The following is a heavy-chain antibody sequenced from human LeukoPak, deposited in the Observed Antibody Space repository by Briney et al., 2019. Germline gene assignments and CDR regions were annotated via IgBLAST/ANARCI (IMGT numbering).Heavy chain of an antibody. J-gene: IGHJ3*02. Sequence: GGSLRLSCAASGFTFSSYEMNWVRQAPGKGLEWVSYISSSGSTIYYADSVKGRFTISRDNAKNSLYLQMNSLRAEDTAVYYCARMPGGIMITFGGDENAFDIWGQGTMVTVSS. V-gene: IGHV3-48*03. CDR1: GFTFSSYE. D-gene: IGHD3-16*01. CDR2: ISSSGSTI. CDR3: ARMPGGIMITFGGDENAFDI.